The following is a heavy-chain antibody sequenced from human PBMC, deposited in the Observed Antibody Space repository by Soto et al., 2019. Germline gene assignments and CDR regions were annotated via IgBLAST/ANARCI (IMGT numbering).Heavy chain of an antibody. D-gene: IGHD6-13*01. V-gene: IGHV3-7*01. Sequence: EVQLVESGGGLVQPGGSVRLSCAASGFTFTNSWMNWVRQAPGKGLEWVANIKKDGSEKYYVDSVKGRFTISRDNPTNSLFLQMNSLRAEDPAVYYCAKGAGATAGISDYWGQGSLVTVSS. J-gene: IGHJ4*02. CDR2: IKKDGSEK. CDR1: GFTFTNSW. CDR3: AKGAGATAGISDY.